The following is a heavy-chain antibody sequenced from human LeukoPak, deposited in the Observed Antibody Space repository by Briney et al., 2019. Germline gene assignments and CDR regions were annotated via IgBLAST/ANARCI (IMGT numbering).Heavy chain of an antibody. D-gene: IGHD3-10*01. V-gene: IGHV3-20*04. CDR1: GFTFDDYG. J-gene: IGHJ5*02. Sequence: GGSLRLSCAASGFTFDDYGMSWVRQAPGKGLEWVSGINWNGGSTGYADSVKGRFTISRDNAKNSLYLQMNSLRAEDTALYYCARDLEYDGIYNGSGSYSRGNWFDPWGQGTLVTVSS. CDR2: INWNGGST. CDR3: ARDLEYDGIYNGSGSYSRGNWFDP.